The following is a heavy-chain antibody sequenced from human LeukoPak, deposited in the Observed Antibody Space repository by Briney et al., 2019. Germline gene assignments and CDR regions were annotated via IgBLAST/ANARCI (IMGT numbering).Heavy chain of an antibody. D-gene: IGHD4-17*01. CDR3: AREPYGDYALDY. V-gene: IGHV3-21*01. CDR1: GFTFSSYS. J-gene: IGHJ4*02. CDR2: ISSSSSYI. Sequence: GGSLRLSCAASGFTFSSYSMNWVRQAPGKGLEWVSSISSSSSYIYYADSVKGRFTISRDNAKNSLYLQMNSLRAEDTAVYYCAREPYGDYALDYWGQGTLVTVSS.